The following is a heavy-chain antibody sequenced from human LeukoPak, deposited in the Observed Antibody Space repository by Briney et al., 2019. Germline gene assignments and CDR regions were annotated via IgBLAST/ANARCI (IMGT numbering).Heavy chain of an antibody. CDR1: GYTFTSYG. CDR2: ISAYNGNT. CDR3: ARDLTIQLWLIMGY. Sequence: ASVKVSCKASGYTFTSYGISWVRQAPGQGLEWMVWISAYNGNTNYAQKLQGRVTMTTDTSTSTAYMELRSLRSDDTAVYYCARDLTIQLWLIMGYWGQGTLVTVSS. D-gene: IGHD5-18*01. J-gene: IGHJ4*02. V-gene: IGHV1-18*01.